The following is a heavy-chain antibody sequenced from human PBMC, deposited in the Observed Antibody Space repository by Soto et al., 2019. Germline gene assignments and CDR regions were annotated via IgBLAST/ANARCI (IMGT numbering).Heavy chain of an antibody. Sequence: QLQLQESGPGLVKPSETLSLTCTVSAGSISSSSYYWGWVRQPPGKGLEWIGSIYYSGSTYYNPSLKSRVTISLDTSKNQFSLKLSSVTAADTAVYYCARHATATVTRNWFDPWGQGTLVTVSS. CDR1: AGSISSSSYY. J-gene: IGHJ5*02. D-gene: IGHD4-17*01. V-gene: IGHV4-39*01. CDR3: ARHATATVTRNWFDP. CDR2: IYYSGST.